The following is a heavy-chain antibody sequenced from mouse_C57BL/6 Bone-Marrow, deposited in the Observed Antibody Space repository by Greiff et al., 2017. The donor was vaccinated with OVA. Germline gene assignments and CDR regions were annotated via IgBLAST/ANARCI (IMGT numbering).Heavy chain of an antibody. CDR3: ASDYDEAWFAY. CDR2: ISDGGSYT. CDR1: GFTFSSYA. J-gene: IGHJ3*01. Sequence: VESGGGLVKPGGSLKLSCAASGFTFSSYAMSWVRQTPEKRLEWVATISDGGSYTYYPDNVKGRFTISRDNAKNNLYLQMSHLKSEDTAMYYCASDYDEAWFAYWGQGTLVTVSA. D-gene: IGHD2-12*01. V-gene: IGHV5-4*01.